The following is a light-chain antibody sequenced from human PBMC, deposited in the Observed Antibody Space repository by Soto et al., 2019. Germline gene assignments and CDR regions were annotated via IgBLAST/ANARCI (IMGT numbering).Light chain of an antibody. J-gene: IGKJ2*01. CDR2: RAS. CDR3: QQYYGTPYT. V-gene: IGKV4-1*01. CDR1: QSVFYSSNNRNY. Sequence: DIVMTQSPDTLAVSLGERATINCKSSQSVFYSSNNRNYLAWYQQKAGQPPKLLLYRASIRESGVPNRFSGSVSGTDFTLTISSLQAEDVAVYYCQQYYGTPYTFGQGTKLESK.